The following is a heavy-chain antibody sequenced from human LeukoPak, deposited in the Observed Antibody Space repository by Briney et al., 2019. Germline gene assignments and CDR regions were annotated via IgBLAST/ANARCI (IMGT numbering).Heavy chain of an antibody. D-gene: IGHD2-15*01. J-gene: IGHJ4*02. CDR3: ARHSLYCSGGSCYLYYFDY. CDR2: IYYSGST. CDR1: GGSFSGYY. V-gene: IGHV4-59*01. Sequence: SETLSLTCAVYGGSFSGYYWSWIRQPPGKGLEWIGYIYYSGSTNYNPSLKSRVTISVDTSKNQFSLKLSSVTAADTAVYYCARHSLYCSGGSCYLYYFDYWGQGTLVTVSS.